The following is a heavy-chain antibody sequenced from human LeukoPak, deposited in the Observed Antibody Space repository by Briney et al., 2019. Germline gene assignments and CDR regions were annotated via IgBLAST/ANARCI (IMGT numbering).Heavy chain of an antibody. CDR1: GFTVSSNY. CDR2: IYSGGST. D-gene: IGHD3-9*01. V-gene: IGHV3-53*01. CDR3: ARGYYDILTGLDY. Sequence: PGGSLRLSCAAPGFTVSSNYMSWVRQAPGKGLEWVSVIYSGGSTYYADSVKGRFTISGDNSKNTLYLQMNSLRAEDTAVYYCARGYYDILTGLDYWGQGTLVTVSS. J-gene: IGHJ4*02.